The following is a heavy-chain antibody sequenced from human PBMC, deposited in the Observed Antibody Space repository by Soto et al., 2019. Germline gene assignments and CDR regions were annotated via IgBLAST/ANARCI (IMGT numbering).Heavy chain of an antibody. CDR2: ISYDGTKT. Sequence: VQLVESGGGVVQPGRSLRLSCAPSGFTFSGVGMFWVRQAPGKGLEWVSFISYDGTKTYYADSVKGRFTISRNNPKSTLFLQMDSLRVDDTAVYYCAREGRWLQPPDYWGQGTLVTVSS. CDR1: GFTFSGVG. CDR3: AREGRWLQPPDY. D-gene: IGHD5-12*01. J-gene: IGHJ4*02. V-gene: IGHV3-30*03.